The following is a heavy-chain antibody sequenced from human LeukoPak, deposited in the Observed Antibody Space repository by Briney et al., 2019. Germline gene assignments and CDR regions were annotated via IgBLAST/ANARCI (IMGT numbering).Heavy chain of an antibody. J-gene: IGHJ4*02. D-gene: IGHD2-15*01. V-gene: IGHV4-34*01. CDR1: GGSFSGYY. CDR3: ARGSQSLGYCSGGSCRAKIFDY. CDR2: INHSGST. Sequence: SETLSLTCAVYGGSFSGYYWSWIRQPPGKGLEWTGEINHSGSTNYNPSLKSRVTISVDTSKNQFSLKLSSVTAADTAVYYCARGSQSLGYCSGGSCRAKIFDYWGQGTLVTVSS.